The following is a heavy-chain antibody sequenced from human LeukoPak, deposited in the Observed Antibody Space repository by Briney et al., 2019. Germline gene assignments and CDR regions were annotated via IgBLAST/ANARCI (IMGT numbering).Heavy chain of an antibody. Sequence: TGGSLRLSCAASGFTFSSYGMHWVRQAPGKGLEWVAVIWYDGSNKYYADSVKGRFTISRDNSKNTLYLQMNSLRAEDTAVYYCGKLKSSGYIIEYWGRGTLVTVSS. D-gene: IGHD3-22*01. CDR1: GFTFSSYG. V-gene: IGHV3-33*06. CDR2: IWYDGSNK. CDR3: GKLKSSGYIIEY. J-gene: IGHJ4*02.